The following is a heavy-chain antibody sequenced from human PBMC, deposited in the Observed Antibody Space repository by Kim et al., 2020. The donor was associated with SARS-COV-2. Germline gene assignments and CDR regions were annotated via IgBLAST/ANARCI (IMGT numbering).Heavy chain of an antibody. D-gene: IGHD3-9*01. J-gene: IGHJ4*02. CDR3: ARNLRCRLVASPRVFDY. V-gene: IGHV4-39*01. Sequence: RKSRVTISVDTSKNQCSMKLSSVTAADTAVYYCARNLRCRLVASPRVFDYWGRGTLVTVSS.